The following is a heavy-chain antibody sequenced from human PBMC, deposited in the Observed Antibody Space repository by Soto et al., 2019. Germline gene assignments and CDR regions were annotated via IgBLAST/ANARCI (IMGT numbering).Heavy chain of an antibody. J-gene: IGHJ4*02. CDR2: ISWNSGSI. V-gene: IGHV3-9*01. CDR1: GFTFDDYA. Sequence: EVQLVESGGGLVQPGRSLRLSCAASGFTFDDYAMHWVRQAPGKGLEWVSGISWNSGSIGYADSVKGRFTISRDNAKNSLYLQMNSLRAEDTALYYCAKAAPGYCSGGSCRGPFDYWGQKTLVTVSS. CDR3: AKAAPGYCSGGSCRGPFDY. D-gene: IGHD2-15*01.